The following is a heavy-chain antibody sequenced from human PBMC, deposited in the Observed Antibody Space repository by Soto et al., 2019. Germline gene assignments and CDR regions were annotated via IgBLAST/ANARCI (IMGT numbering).Heavy chain of an antibody. CDR2: IYYSGST. CDR3: ARYYYDSSGYRHFDY. Sequence: QVQLQDSGPGLVKPSQTLSLTCTVSGGSISSGGYYWSWIRQHPGKGLEWIGYIYYSGSTYYNPSLKSRINISVATSKTLSSLQVSCVTAAATAVYYWARYYYDSSGYRHFDYWGQGRLVTVSS. J-gene: IGHJ4*02. V-gene: IGHV4-31*03. D-gene: IGHD3-22*01. CDR1: GGSISSGGYY.